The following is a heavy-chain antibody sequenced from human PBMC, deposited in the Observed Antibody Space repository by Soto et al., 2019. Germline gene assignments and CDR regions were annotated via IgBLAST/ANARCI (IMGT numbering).Heavy chain of an antibody. V-gene: IGHV4-59*08. Sequence: SETLSLTCTVSGGSMISYYWSWIRQPPGRGLEWIGIIYYAGSTKYNPSLNSRVTMSADTSKNQLSLTVRSVTATDTAVYYCARLNGYCVSTSCHGYYGMDVWGQGTTVTVSS. D-gene: IGHD2-2*03. CDR3: ARLNGYCVSTSCHGYYGMDV. J-gene: IGHJ6*02. CDR1: GGSMISYY. CDR2: IYYAGST.